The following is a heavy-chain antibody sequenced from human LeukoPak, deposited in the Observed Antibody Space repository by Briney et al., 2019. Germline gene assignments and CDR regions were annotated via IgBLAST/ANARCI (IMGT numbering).Heavy chain of an antibody. CDR2: IYYSGST. V-gene: IGHV4-59*01. CDR1: GGSISSYY. D-gene: IGHD6-13*01. Sequence: PSETLSLTCTVSGGSISSYYWSWIRQPPGKCLEWIGYIYYSGSTNYNPSLKSRVTISVDTSKNQFSLKLSSVTAADTAVYYCARSIAPAGTPSDWFDPWGQGTVVSVSS. J-gene: IGHJ5*02. CDR3: ARSIAPAGTPSDWFDP.